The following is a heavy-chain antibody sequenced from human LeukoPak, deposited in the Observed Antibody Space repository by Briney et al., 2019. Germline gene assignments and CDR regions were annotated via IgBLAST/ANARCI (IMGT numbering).Heavy chain of an antibody. D-gene: IGHD6-13*01. J-gene: IGHJ5*02. Sequence: SETLSLTCAVYGGSFSGYYWSWIRQPPGKGLEWIGEINHSGSTNYNPSLKSRVTISVDTSKNQFSLKLSSVTAADTAVYYCARGISGWSRGGYNWFDPWGQGTLVTVSS. CDR3: ARGISGWSRGGYNWFDP. CDR2: INHSGST. V-gene: IGHV4-34*01. CDR1: GGSFSGYY.